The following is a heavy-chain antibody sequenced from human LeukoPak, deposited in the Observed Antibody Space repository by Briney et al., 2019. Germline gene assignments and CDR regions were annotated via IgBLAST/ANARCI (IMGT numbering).Heavy chain of an antibody. D-gene: IGHD5-18*01. CDR1: GFTFSSYA. V-gene: IGHV3-23*01. Sequence: GGSLRLSCAASGFTFSSYAMSWVRQAPGKGLEWVSAISGSGGSTYYADSVKGRFTISRDNSKNTLYLQMNSLRAEDTAVYYCARDSRGTAMVTYYYYYGMDVWGQGTTVTVSS. CDR2: ISGSGGST. CDR3: ARDSRGTAMVTYYYYYGMDV. J-gene: IGHJ6*02.